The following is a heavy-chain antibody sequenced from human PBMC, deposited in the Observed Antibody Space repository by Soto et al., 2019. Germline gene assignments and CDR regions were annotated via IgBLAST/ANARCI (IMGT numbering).Heavy chain of an antibody. CDR3: AKDMGWRTVVIPNGMDV. Sequence: GGSLRLSCAASGFTFSSYAMSWVRQAPGNGLEWVSAISGSGGITYYADSVQGQFTMSRDNSKNTLYLQMQRLRAEDTAVYYYAKDMGWRTVVIPNGMDVWGQGTTVTVSS. CDR1: GFTFSSYA. CDR2: ISGSGGIT. J-gene: IGHJ6*02. D-gene: IGHD2-21*01. V-gene: IGHV3-23*01.